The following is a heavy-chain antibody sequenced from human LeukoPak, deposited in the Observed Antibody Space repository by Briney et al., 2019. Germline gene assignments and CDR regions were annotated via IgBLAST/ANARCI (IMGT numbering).Heavy chain of an antibody. CDR2: MNPNSGNT. Sequence: ASVKVSCKASGYTFTNYAMNWVRQAPGQGLEWMGWMNPNSGNTGYAQKFQGRVTMTRNTSISTAYMELSSLRSEDTAVYYCARPYGSGIYYFDYWGQGTLVTVSS. D-gene: IGHD3-10*01. CDR1: GYTFTNYA. V-gene: IGHV1-8*02. J-gene: IGHJ4*02. CDR3: ARPYGSGIYYFDY.